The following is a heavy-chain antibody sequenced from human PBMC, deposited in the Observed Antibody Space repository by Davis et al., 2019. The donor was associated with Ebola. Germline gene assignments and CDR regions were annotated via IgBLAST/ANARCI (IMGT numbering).Heavy chain of an antibody. Sequence: GESLKISCAASGFTFSSYAMSWVRQAPGKGLEWVSAIGGSGGSTYYADSVKGRFTISRDNSKNTLYLQMSSLRAEDTAVYYCVNGVTYYDFWSGYSGYWGQGTLVTVSS. CDR3: VNGVTYYDFWSGYSGY. CDR1: GFTFSSYA. CDR2: IGGSGGST. V-gene: IGHV3-23*01. J-gene: IGHJ4*02. D-gene: IGHD3-3*01.